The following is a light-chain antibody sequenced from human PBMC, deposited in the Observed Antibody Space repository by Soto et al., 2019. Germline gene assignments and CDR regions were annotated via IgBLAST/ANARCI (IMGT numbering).Light chain of an antibody. CDR1: KALTVN. J-gene: IGKJ5*01. CDR3: QKFNTAPLT. CDR2: SAS. Sequence: DIQMTQSPSSLPASVGTRATITCRASKALTVNLAWYQQKPGKVPKLLIYSASTLQSGVPSRFSGSGSGTDFTLTISSLQPEDVATYYCQKFNTAPLTFGQGTRLEIK. V-gene: IGKV1-27*01.